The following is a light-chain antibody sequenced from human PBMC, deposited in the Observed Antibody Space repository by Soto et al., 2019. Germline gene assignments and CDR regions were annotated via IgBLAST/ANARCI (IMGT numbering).Light chain of an antibody. J-gene: IGKJ4*01. CDR3: QQYCSSPLT. CDR1: QSVSNNF. CDR2: GAS. Sequence: EIVLTQSPGTLSLSPGERATLSCRASQSVSNNFLGWHQQKPGQAPRLLIYGASSRATGIPDRFSGSGSGTDFTLTISRLEPEDFAVYYCQQYCSSPLTFGGGTKVEIK. V-gene: IGKV3-20*01.